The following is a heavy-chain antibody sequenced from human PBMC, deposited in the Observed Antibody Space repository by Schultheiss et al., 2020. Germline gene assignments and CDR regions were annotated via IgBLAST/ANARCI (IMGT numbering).Heavy chain of an antibody. V-gene: IGHV1-2*06. D-gene: IGHD6-19*01. J-gene: IGHJ6*03. Sequence: ASVKVSCKASGYTFTGYYIHWVRQAPGQGLEWMGRINPASGGSNYAQKFQGRVTMTRDTSISTAYMELSRLRSDDTAIYYCAREAVADDYYYYYMDVWGQGTTVTVSS. CDR3: AREAVADDYYYYYMDV. CDR1: GYTFTGYY. CDR2: INPASGGS.